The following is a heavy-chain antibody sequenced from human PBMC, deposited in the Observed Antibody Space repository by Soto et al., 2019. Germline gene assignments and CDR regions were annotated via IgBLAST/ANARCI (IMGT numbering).Heavy chain of an antibody. D-gene: IGHD3-22*01. J-gene: IGHJ4*02. CDR3: AKIESRFYYDSSGYYPFDY. Sequence: EVQLLESGGGLVQPGGSLRLSCAASGFTFSNYAMTWVRQAPGKGLEWVSALSGSGVSTYYADSVTGRFTISRDNSKNTLYLKMKSLSADDTAVYYCAKIESRFYYDSSGYYPFDYWGQGTLVTVSS. CDR2: LSGSGVST. CDR1: GFTFSNYA. V-gene: IGHV3-23*01.